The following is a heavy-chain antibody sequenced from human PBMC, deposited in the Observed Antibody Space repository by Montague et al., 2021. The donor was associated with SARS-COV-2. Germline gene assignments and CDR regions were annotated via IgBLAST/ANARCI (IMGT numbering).Heavy chain of an antibody. V-gene: IGHV4-39*01. CDR3: ARGSQLRYFDWYPRGGGYSFDY. D-gene: IGHD3-9*01. Sequence: SETLSPTCTVSGGSISRSSYYWGWIRQPPGKGLEWIGTIYYSGSTYYNSSLKSRVIISVDTSRNQFSLKLSSVTAADTAVYYCARGSQLRYFDWYPRGGGYSFDYWGQGTLVTVSS. CDR1: GGSISRSSYY. J-gene: IGHJ4*02. CDR2: IYYSGST.